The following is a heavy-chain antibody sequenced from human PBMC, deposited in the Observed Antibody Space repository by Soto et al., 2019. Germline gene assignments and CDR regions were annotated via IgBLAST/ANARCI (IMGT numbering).Heavy chain of an antibody. D-gene: IGHD4-17*01. J-gene: IGHJ6*04. CDR2: IIPIFGTA. CDR1: GGTFSSYA. Sequence: QVQLVQSGAEVKKPGSSVKVSCKASGGTFSSYAISWVRQAPGQGLEWMGGIIPIFGTANYAQKFQGRVTISADDSTDTGYRGLCRLRSEVTAVYFCGAVRVVTTPSTPTHGGIYYCYGMDVWGKGPTVSVCS. V-gene: IGHV1-69*01. CDR3: GAVRVVTTPSTPTHGGIYYCYGMDV.